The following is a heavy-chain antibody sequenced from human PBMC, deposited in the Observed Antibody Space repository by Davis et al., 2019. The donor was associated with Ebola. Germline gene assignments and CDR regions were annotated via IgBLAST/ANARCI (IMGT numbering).Heavy chain of an antibody. CDR1: GYSFTNYW. CDR2: IYPGDSDT. Sequence: PGGSLRLSCQGSGYSFTNYWIAWVRQMPGKGLEWMGIIYPGDSDTKYSPSFQGQVTISVDRSVSTAYLQWSSLKASDSAIYYCARWGAVSGYSTFDFWGQGTLVTVSS. V-gene: IGHV5-51*01. D-gene: IGHD3/OR15-3a*01. J-gene: IGHJ4*02. CDR3: ARWGAVSGYSTFDF.